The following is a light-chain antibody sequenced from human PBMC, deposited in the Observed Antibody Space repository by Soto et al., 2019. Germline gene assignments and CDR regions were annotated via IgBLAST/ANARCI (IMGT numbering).Light chain of an antibody. CDR1: RSDIGAYNF. J-gene: IGLJ2*01. V-gene: IGLV2-14*03. CDR2: DVN. CDR3: TSWTTSTTMI. Sequence: QSVLTQPASVSGSPGQSITISCTGTRSDIGAYNFVSWYQQHPGTAPKLILYDVNIRPSGVSYRFSGSKSGNTASLTISGLQDEDEADYYCTSWTTSTTMIFGGGTKLTVL.